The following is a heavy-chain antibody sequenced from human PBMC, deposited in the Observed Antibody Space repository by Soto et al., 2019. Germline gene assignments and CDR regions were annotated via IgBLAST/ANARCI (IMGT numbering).Heavy chain of an antibody. V-gene: IGHV3-15*01. CDR2: IKSKTDGGTT. CDR1: GFTFSNAW. J-gene: IGHJ4*02. Sequence: GGSLRLSCAASGFTFSNAWMSWVRQAPGKGLEWVGRIKSKTDGGTTDYAAPVKGRFTISRDDSKNTLYLQMNSLKTEDTAVYYCTTGSYDILTGYLVELDYWGQGTLVTVSS. CDR3: TTGSYDILTGYLVELDY. D-gene: IGHD3-9*01.